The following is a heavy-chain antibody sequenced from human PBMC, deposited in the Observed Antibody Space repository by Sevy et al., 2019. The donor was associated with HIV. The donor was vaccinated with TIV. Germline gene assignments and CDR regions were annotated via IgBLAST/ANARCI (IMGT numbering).Heavy chain of an antibody. D-gene: IGHD3-22*01. CDR1: GFTFSSYA. CDR3: ARDHDYYDSSGYHGVVSYYFDY. V-gene: IGHV3-30-3*01. Sequence: GGSLRLSCAASGFTFSSYAMHWVRQAPGKGLEWVAVISYDGSNKYYADSWKGRFTISRDNSKNTLYLQMKSLRAEDTAVYYCARDHDYYDSSGYHGVVSYYFDYWGQGTLVTVSS. CDR2: ISYDGSNK. J-gene: IGHJ4*02.